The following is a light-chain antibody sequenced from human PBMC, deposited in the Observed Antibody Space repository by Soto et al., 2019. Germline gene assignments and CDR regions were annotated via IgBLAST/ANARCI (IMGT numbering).Light chain of an antibody. V-gene: IGKV3-15*01. Sequence: EIVMTQSPATLSLSPGERVALSCRASQSINSELAWYQQKPGQPPRLLIYGASTRATGVPARFTGSESGSEFTLTISGLQSEDFAVYYCQQGHNWPLTFGQGTRLVI. J-gene: IGKJ2*01. CDR1: QSINSE. CDR3: QQGHNWPLT. CDR2: GAS.